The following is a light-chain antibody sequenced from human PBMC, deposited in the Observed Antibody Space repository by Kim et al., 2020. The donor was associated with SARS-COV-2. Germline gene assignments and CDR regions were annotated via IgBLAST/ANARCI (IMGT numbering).Light chain of an antibody. CDR2: GAS. V-gene: IGKV3-20*01. J-gene: IGKJ5*01. CDR3: QQYGGSPIT. Sequence: DIVLTQSPGPLSLSPGERGTLSCRASQSVSSNYLAWYQQKLGQAPRLLIYGASSRATGIPDRFSGSGSGTDFTLTISRLEPEDFAVYYCQQYGGSPITFGQGTRLEIK. CDR1: QSVSSNY.